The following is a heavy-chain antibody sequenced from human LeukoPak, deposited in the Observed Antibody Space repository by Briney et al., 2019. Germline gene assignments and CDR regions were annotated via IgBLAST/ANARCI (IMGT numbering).Heavy chain of an antibody. CDR2: INPNSGGT. CDR3: ARPTYCGSNCYFNFDY. D-gene: IGHD2-21*02. J-gene: IGHJ4*02. CDR1: GYTFTVYY. V-gene: IGHV1-2*02. Sequence: ASVKVSCTASGYTFTVYYMHWVRQAPGQGRGWMGWINPNSGGTNYAQKFQGRVTMTRDTSISTAYIELSGLTSDDTAIYYCARPTYCGSNCYFNFDYWGQGTLVTVSS.